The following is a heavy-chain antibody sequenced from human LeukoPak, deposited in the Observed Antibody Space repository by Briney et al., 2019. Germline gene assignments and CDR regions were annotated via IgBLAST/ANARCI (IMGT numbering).Heavy chain of an antibody. CDR1: GFTFSSYE. J-gene: IGHJ4*02. V-gene: IGHV3-48*03. D-gene: IGHD3-3*02. CDR2: ISSSGSTI. Sequence: PGGSLRLSCAASGFTFSSYEMNWVRQAPGKGLEWVSYISSSGSTIYYADSVKGRFTISRDNAKNSLYLQMNSLRAEDTAVYYCASYKVLVAQADYWGQGTLVTVSS. CDR3: ASYKVLVAQADY.